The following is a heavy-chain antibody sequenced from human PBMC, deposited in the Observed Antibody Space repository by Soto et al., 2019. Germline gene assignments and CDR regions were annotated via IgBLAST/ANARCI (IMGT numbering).Heavy chain of an antibody. V-gene: IGHV3-48*01. CDR3: ARGADILTGYYKTPRIYYFDY. D-gene: IGHD3-9*01. CDR2: ISSSSSTI. J-gene: IGHJ4*02. Sequence: GGSLRLSCAASGFTFSSYSMNWVRQAPGKGLEWVSYISSSSSTIYYADSVKGRFTISRDNAKNSLYLQMNSLRAEDTAVYYCARGADILTGYYKTPRIYYFDYWGQGTLVTVSS. CDR1: GFTFSSYS.